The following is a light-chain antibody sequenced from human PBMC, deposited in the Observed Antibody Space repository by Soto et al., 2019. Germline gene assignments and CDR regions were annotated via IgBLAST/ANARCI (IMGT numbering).Light chain of an antibody. V-gene: IGKV1-39*01. J-gene: IGKJ2*01. CDR1: QTNSSY. Sequence: DIQMTQSPSSLSASVGDRVTITCRASQTNSSYLNWYQQKPGKAPKLQIYAASSLQSGVPSRFSGSGSGIDFTITISSLQPEDFAIYYCQQSYYTPQYPFGQGTELEIK. CDR3: QQSYYTPQYP. CDR2: AAS.